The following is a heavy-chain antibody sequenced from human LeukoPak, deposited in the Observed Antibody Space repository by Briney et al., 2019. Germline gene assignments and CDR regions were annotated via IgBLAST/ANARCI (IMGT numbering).Heavy chain of an antibody. CDR2: IIPIFGTA. Sequence: SVKVSCKASGYTFTSYAMNWVRQAPGQGLEWMGGIIPIFGTANYAQKFQGRVTITADKSTSTAYMELSSLRSEDTAVYYCARSDYDFWSGYREPYYYYYYMDVWGKGTTVTVSS. D-gene: IGHD3-3*01. J-gene: IGHJ6*03. CDR1: GYTFTSYA. CDR3: ARSDYDFWSGYREPYYYYYYMDV. V-gene: IGHV1-69*06.